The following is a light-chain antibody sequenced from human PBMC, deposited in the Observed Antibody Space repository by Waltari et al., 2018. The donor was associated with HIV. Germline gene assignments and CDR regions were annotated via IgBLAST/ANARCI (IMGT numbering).Light chain of an antibody. CDR1: SGNIASNY. CDR2: EDN. CDR3: QSYDSNDPWV. Sequence: NFKLTQPLSVSESPGKTVTISCTRSSGNIASNYVQWNQQRPGSAPTTVIYEDNQRPSGVPDRFSGSIDSSSNSASLTISGLKTEDEADYYCQSYDSNDPWVFGGGTKLTVL. J-gene: IGLJ3*02. V-gene: IGLV6-57*04.